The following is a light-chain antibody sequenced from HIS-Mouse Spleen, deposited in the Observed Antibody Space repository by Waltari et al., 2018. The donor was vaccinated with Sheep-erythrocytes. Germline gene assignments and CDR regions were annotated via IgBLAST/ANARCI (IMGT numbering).Light chain of an antibody. CDR2: QDS. CDR3: QAWDSSTVV. Sequence: SYELTQPPSVSVSPGQTASITCSGDKLGDKYACWYQQKPGQSPVLVLYQDSKRPSGINGRVSGANSGNTATLTISGTQAMDEADYYCQAWDSSTVVFGGGTKLTVL. J-gene: IGLJ2*01. V-gene: IGLV3-1*01. CDR1: KLGDKY.